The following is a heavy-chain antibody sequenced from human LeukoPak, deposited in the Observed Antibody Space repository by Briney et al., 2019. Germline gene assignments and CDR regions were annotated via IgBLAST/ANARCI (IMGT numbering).Heavy chain of an antibody. CDR3: ARSAGIAVAGKPIDY. J-gene: IGHJ4*02. CDR2: IFYSGST. Sequence: SETLSLTCTVSSGSISTSNYYWGWVRQPPGKALEWIGNIFYSGSTYYSPSLKSRVTISVDTSKNQFSLKLSSVTAADTAVYYCARSAGIAVAGKPIDYWGQGTLVTVSS. D-gene: IGHD6-19*01. V-gene: IGHV4-39*07. CDR1: SGSISTSNYY.